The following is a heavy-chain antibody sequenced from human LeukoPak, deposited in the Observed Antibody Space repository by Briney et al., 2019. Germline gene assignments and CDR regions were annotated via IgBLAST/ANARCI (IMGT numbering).Heavy chain of an antibody. CDR3: ARAGPRAAAAYNWFDP. V-gene: IGHV1-2*02. D-gene: IGHD6-13*01. J-gene: IGHJ5*02. CDR2: INPNSGGT. Sequence: ASVKVSCKASGYTFTGYYMHWVRQAPGQGLEWMGWINPNSGGTNYAQKFQGRVTMTRDTSISTAYMELSRLRSDDTAVYYCARAGPRAAAAYNWFDPWGQGTLVTVSS. CDR1: GYTFTGYY.